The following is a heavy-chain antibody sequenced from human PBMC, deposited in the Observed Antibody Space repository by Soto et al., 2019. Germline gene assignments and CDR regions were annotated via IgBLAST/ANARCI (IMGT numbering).Heavy chain of an antibody. CDR3: ARGWAAQWLVVHYYYGMDV. J-gene: IGHJ6*02. CDR1: GGSFSGYY. V-gene: IGHV4-34*01. CDR2: INHSGST. D-gene: IGHD6-19*01. Sequence: PSETLSLTCAVYGGSFSGYYWSWIRQPPGKGLEWIGEINHSGSTNYNPSLKSRVTISVDTSKNQFSLKLSSVTAADTAVYYCARGWAAQWLVVHYYYGMDVWGQGTTVTVSS.